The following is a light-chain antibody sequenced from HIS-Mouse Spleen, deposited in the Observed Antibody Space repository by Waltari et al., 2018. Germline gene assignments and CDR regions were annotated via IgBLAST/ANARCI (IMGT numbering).Light chain of an antibody. V-gene: IGLV2-14*03. CDR1: SRDVGGYNY. CDR2: DVS. Sequence: QSALTQPASVSGSPGQSITISCTGTSRDVGGYNYVPWYQQHPGNAPKLLIYDVSNRPSGVSNRFSGSKSGNTASLTISGLQAEDEADYYCSSYTSSSFNVVFGGGTKLTVL. CDR3: SSYTSSSFNVV. J-gene: IGLJ2*01.